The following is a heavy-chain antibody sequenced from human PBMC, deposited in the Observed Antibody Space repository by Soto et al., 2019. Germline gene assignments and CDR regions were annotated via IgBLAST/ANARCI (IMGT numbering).Heavy chain of an antibody. J-gene: IGHJ4*02. CDR1: GFTFSSYG. V-gene: IGHV3-23*01. CDR3: ANRNDYGSGSYFPFDH. Sequence: EVQLLESGGGLVQPGGSLRLSCAASGFTFSSYGMSWVRQAPGKGLEWVSSISGNGGSTYYADSVKGRFTISRDNSKNTLYLQMSSLRAEDTAVYYCANRNDYGSGSYFPFDHWGQGTLVTVSS. CDR2: ISGNGGST. D-gene: IGHD3-10*01.